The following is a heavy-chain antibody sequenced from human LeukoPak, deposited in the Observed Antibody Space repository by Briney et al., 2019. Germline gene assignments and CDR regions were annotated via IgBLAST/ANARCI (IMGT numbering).Heavy chain of an antibody. CDR3: VRDNRSYNFDY. D-gene: IGHD1-26*01. CDR2: IKSDGSST. Sequence: GGSLRLSCAASGLTFSRYWMHWVRQAPGKGLVWVSCIKSDGSSTSIADSAKGRFTISRDNAKNTVYLQMSSLRAEDTAVYYCVRDNRSYNFDYWGQGTLVTVSS. V-gene: IGHV3-74*01. J-gene: IGHJ4*02. CDR1: GLTFSRYW.